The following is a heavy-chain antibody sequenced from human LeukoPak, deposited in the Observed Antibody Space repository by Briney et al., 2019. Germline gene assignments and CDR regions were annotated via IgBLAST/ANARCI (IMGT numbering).Heavy chain of an antibody. V-gene: IGHV4-38-2*01. CDR2: IDHSGSI. CDR1: GYSISSGNY. J-gene: IGHJ4*02. D-gene: IGHD5-18*01. CDR3: AYRGYSYGRPFDY. Sequence: SETLSLTCAVSGYSISSGNYWGWIRQPPGKGLEWMGSIDHSGSIYYNPSPKSRVTISVDTSKNQFSLKLSSVTAADTAVYYCAYRGYSYGRPFDYWGQGTLVTVSS.